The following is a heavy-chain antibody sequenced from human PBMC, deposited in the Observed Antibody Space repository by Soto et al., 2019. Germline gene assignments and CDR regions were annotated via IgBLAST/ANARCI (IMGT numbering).Heavy chain of an antibody. CDR2: FNPNSGET. CDR1: GYIFTAYS. V-gene: IGHV1-2*02. D-gene: IGHD6-19*01. CDR3: AREDPAVSAXDF. J-gene: IGHJ4*02. Sequence: RASLKVSCNASGYIFTAYSLHWVRQAPGQGLEWMGWFNPNSGETIYAQKFQGRVTLTRETSISTDYLELTGLKSDETAVYYCAREDPAVSAXDFRGQGTLVTXS.